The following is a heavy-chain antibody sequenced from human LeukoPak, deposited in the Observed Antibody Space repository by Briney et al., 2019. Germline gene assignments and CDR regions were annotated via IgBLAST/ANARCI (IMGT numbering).Heavy chain of an antibody. D-gene: IGHD2-21*02. Sequence: SETLSLTCAVRGGSFSGYYWSWIRQPPGKGLEWIGEINQSGETNYNPSLMSRVTILEDTSKNQFSPMLTSVTAADTAVYYCARGARGDTPYNWFDPWGQGTLVTVSS. V-gene: IGHV4-34*01. CDR2: INQSGET. J-gene: IGHJ5*02. CDR3: ARGARGDTPYNWFDP. CDR1: GGSFSGYY.